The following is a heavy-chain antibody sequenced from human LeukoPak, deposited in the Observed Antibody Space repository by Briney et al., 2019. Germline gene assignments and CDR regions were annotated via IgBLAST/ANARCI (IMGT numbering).Heavy chain of an antibody. D-gene: IGHD6-6*01. Sequence: PSETLSLTCTVSGGSISSYYWSWIRQPPGKGLEWIWYIYHSGITKYNPSLKSRVAISIDTSKNQFSLRLSSVTAADTAVYYCARHKTSTASFDIWGQGTMVTVSS. CDR1: GGSISSYY. CDR2: IYHSGIT. CDR3: ARHKTSTASFDI. J-gene: IGHJ3*02. V-gene: IGHV4-59*08.